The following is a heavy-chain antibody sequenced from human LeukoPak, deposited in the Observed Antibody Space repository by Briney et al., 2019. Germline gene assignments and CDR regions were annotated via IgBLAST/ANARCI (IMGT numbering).Heavy chain of an antibody. V-gene: IGHV3-66*01. CDR3: ATAMTTVTTSADY. J-gene: IGHJ4*02. CDR2: IYSGGST. CDR1: EFSVGSNY. D-gene: IGHD4-11*01. Sequence: GGSLRLSCAASEFSVGSNYMTWVRQAPGEGLEWVSLIYSGGSTYYADSVKGRFTISRDNSKNTLYLQMNSLRAEDTAVYYCATAMTTVTTSADYWGQGTLVTVSS.